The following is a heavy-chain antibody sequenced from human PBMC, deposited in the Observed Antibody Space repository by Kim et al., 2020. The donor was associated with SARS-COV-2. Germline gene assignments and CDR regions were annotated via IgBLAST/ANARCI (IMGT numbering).Heavy chain of an antibody. CDR1: GGSISSYY. CDR2: IYYSGST. V-gene: IGHV4-59*13. D-gene: IGHD4-17*01. Sequence: SETLSLTCTVSGGSISSYYWSWIRQPPGKGLEWIGYIYYSGSTNYNPSLKSRVTISVDTSKNQFSLKLSSVTAADTAVYYCARVDSDYGILYYFDYWGQGTLVTVSS. CDR3: ARVDSDYGILYYFDY. J-gene: IGHJ4*02.